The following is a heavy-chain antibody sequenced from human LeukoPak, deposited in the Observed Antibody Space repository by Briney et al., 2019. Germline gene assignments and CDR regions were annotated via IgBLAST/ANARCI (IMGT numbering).Heavy chain of an antibody. CDR1: GFTFSSCA. Sequence: GGSLRLSCAASGFTFSSCAMTWVRQAPGKGLEWVASITGDGTRTYYTDSVKGRFTISRDNSKNTLYLQMNSLRADETAVYYCASRPRADMGPLDYWGQGTLVTVST. CDR3: ASRPRADMGPLDY. V-gene: IGHV3-23*01. J-gene: IGHJ4*02. CDR2: ITGDGTRT. D-gene: IGHD1-14*01.